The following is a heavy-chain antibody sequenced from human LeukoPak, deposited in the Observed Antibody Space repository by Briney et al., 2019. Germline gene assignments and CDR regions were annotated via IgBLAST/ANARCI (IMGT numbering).Heavy chain of an antibody. V-gene: IGHV3-23*01. Sequence: PGGSLRLSCAASGFTFSRYAMNWVRQSPGKGLEWVSTISGSGGSTNYADSVKGRFTISRVNSKNTMYLQMNSLRAEDTAIYYCAKDIVVVVAAYYFDYWGQGTLVTDPS. CDR2: ISGSGGST. CDR1: GFTFSRYA. D-gene: IGHD2-15*01. CDR3: AKDIVVVVAAYYFDY. J-gene: IGHJ4*02.